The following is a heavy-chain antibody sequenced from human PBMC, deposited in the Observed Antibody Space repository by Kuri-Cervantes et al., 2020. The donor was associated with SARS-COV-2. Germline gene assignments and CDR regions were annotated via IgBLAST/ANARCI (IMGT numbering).Heavy chain of an antibody. V-gene: IGHV3-21*01. CDR1: GFTFSSYS. Sequence: GESLKISCAASGFTFSSYSMNWVRQAPGKGLEWVSSISSSSSSYIYYADSVKGRFTISRDNAKNSLYLQMNSLRAEDTAVYYCAKDLGGAVAGSIWVWGQGTTVTVSS. D-gene: IGHD6-19*01. CDR2: ISSSSSSYI. J-gene: IGHJ6*02. CDR3: AKDLGGAVAGSIWV.